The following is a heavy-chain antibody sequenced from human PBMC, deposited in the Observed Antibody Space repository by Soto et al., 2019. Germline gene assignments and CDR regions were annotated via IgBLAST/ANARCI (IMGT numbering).Heavy chain of an antibody. Sequence: QVHLVQSGAEVKKPGASVKVSCMASGYTFTNYYIPWFRQAPGQGLEWLGIIRPRTGDTAYAQRFQGRVTMTTDTSTGTVYLELANLRSDDTAVYYCAREPNESFQFDFWGQGTQVTVSS. CDR1: GYTFTNYY. V-gene: IGHV1-46*01. CDR3: AREPNESFQFDF. CDR2: IRPRTGDT. J-gene: IGHJ4*02.